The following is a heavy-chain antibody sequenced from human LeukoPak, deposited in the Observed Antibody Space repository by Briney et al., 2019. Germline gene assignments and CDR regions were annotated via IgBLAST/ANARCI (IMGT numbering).Heavy chain of an antibody. CDR3: AKGSGYYIPRSYFDY. V-gene: IGHV3-23*01. Sequence: GGSLRLSCTASGFRFSNYAMNWVRQAPGKGLEWVSVISGGGSSTNYADSVKGRFTISRDNSKNTLYLQMNSLRAEDTAVYYCAKGSGYYIPRSYFDYWGQGTLVTVSS. CDR2: ISGGGSST. D-gene: IGHD3-3*01. CDR1: GFRFSNYA. J-gene: IGHJ4*02.